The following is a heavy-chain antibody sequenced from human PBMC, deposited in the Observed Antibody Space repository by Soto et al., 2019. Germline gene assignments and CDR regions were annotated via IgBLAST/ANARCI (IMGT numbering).Heavy chain of an antibody. CDR1: GYTFTSYD. J-gene: IGHJ6*03. CDR2: MNPNSGNT. D-gene: IGHD1-1*01. CDR3: ARGRKQNPGRSHWERYRLPYYMDF. Sequence: ASVKVSCKASGYTFTSYDINWVRQATGQGLEWMGWMNPNSGNTGYAQKFQGRVTMTRNTSISTAYMELSSLRSEDTAVYYCARGRKQNPGRSHWERYRLPYYMDFWGKGTTVTVSS. V-gene: IGHV1-8*01.